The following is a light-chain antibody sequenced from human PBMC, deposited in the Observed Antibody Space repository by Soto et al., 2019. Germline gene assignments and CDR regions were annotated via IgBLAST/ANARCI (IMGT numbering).Light chain of an antibody. J-gene: IGKJ3*01. CDR1: QGISNY. CDR3: QQRSNWPFT. CDR2: AAS. V-gene: IGKV1-27*01. Sequence: DIQMTQSPSSLSASVGDRVTITCRASQGISNYLAWYQQKPGKVPKLLIYAASTLQSGVPSRFSGSGSGTDFTLIISSLEPEDFAVYYCQQRSNWPFTFGPGTKVDIK.